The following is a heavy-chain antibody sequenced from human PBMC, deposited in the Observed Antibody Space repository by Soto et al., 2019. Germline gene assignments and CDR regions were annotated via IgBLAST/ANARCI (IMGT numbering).Heavy chain of an antibody. CDR2: INHSGST. Sequence: NPSETLSLTCAVYGGSFSGYYWSWIRQPPGKGLEWIGEINHSGSTNYNPSLKSRVTISVDTSKNQFSLKLSSVTAADTAVYYCARGQYSGYVVKGWFDPWGQGTLVTVSS. V-gene: IGHV4-34*01. CDR1: GGSFSGYY. D-gene: IGHD5-12*01. J-gene: IGHJ5*02. CDR3: ARGQYSGYVVKGWFDP.